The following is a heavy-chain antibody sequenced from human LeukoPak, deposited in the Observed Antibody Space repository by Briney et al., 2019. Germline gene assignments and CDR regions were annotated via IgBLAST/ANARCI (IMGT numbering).Heavy chain of an antibody. V-gene: IGHV1-24*01. CDR1: GYTLTELS. D-gene: IGHD6-19*01. Sequence: ASVTVSCKVSGYTLTELSMHWVRQAPGKGLEWMGGFDPEDGETIYAQKFQGRVTMTEDTSTDTAYMELSSLRSEDTAVYYCATDSPDVAGYSSGWYLDYWGQGTLVTVSS. CDR2: FDPEDGET. J-gene: IGHJ4*02. CDR3: ATDSPDVAGYSSGWYLDY.